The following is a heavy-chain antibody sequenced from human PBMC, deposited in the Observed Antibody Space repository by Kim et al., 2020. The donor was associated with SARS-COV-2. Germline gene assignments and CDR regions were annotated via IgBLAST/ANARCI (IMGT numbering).Heavy chain of an antibody. J-gene: IGHJ6*01. CDR3: ARVVVVAATPGYYGLDV. Sequence: SETLSLTCTVSGGSISSTNYYWSWIRQHPGKGLEWIGYIYYTGSTYSNPSLKSRVTISVDTSKNQFSLKLNSVTAADTAVYYCARVVVVAATPGYYGLDV. D-gene: IGHD2-15*01. V-gene: IGHV4-31*03. CDR1: GGSISSTNYY. CDR2: IYYTGST.